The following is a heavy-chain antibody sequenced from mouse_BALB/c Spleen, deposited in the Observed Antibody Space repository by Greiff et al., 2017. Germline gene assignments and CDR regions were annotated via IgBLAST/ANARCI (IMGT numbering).Heavy chain of an antibody. D-gene: IGHD2-4*01. Sequence: EVHLQQSGPELVKPGASMQISCKASGYSFTGYTMNWVKQSHGKNLEWIGLINPYNGGTSYNQKFKGKATLTVDKSSSTAYMELLSLTSEDSAVYYCARSGDYDGTTFLYYYAMDYWGQGTSVTVSS. J-gene: IGHJ4*01. V-gene: IGHV1-18*01. CDR3: ARSGDYDGTTFLYYYAMDY. CDR1: GYSFTGYT. CDR2: INPYNGGT.